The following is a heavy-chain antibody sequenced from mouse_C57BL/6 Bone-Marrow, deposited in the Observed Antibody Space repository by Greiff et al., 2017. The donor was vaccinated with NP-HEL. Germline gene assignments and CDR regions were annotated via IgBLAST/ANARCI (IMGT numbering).Heavy chain of an antibody. D-gene: IGHD1-1*01. Sequence: QVQLKESGPGLVQPSQSLSITCTVSGFSLTSYGVHWVRQSPGKGLEWLGVIWRGGSTDYNAAFMSRLSITKDNSKSQVFFKMNSLQADDTAIYYCAKKGEVVDPYWYFDVWGTGTTVTVSS. J-gene: IGHJ1*03. CDR2: IWRGGST. V-gene: IGHV2-5*01. CDR3: AKKGEVVDPYWYFDV. CDR1: GFSLTSYG.